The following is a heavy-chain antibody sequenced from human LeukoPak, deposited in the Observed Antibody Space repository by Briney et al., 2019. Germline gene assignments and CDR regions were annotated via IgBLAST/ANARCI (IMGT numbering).Heavy chain of an antibody. J-gene: IGHJ4*02. CDR1: GFTFSSYA. V-gene: IGHV3-74*01. D-gene: IGHD3-22*01. CDR2: INSDGSST. Sequence: GGSLRLSCAASGFTFSSYAMSWVRQAPGKGLVWVSRINSDGSSTSYADSVKGRFTISRDNAKNTLYPQMNSLRAEDTAVYYCASIEYYYDSSGYYYPDDYWGQGTLVTVSS. CDR3: ASIEYYYDSSGYYYPDDY.